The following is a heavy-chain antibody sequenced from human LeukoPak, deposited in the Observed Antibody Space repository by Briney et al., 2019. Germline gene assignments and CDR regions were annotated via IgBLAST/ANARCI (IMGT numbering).Heavy chain of an antibody. CDR1: GFTFSNYD. Sequence: GGSLRLSCAASGFTFSNYDMSWVRHAPGEGLQWVSAICGGGKHIDHTDSVEGRLTISRDNSKNTQYLQMNSLRAEDTAVYYCAKEDGTGRRSYFDYWGQGTLVTVSS. CDR3: AKEDGTGRRSYFDY. J-gene: IGHJ4*02. CDR2: ICGGGKHI. D-gene: IGHD3-10*01. V-gene: IGHV3-23*01.